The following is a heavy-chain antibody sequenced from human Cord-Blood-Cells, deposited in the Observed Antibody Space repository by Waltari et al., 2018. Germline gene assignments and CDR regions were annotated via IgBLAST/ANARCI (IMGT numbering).Heavy chain of an antibody. D-gene: IGHD2-2*01. CDR2: ISSSSSTI. CDR1: GFTFSSYS. J-gene: IGHJ4*02. CDR3: ARDRVGYCSSTSCYEGDSYFDY. Sequence: EVQLVESGGGLVQPGGSLRLSCAASGFTFSSYSMNWDRQAPGKGLEWVSYISSSSSTIYYADSVKGRFTISRDNAKNSLYLQMNSLRDEDTAVYYCARDRVGYCSSTSCYEGDSYFDYWGQGTLVTVSS. V-gene: IGHV3-48*02.